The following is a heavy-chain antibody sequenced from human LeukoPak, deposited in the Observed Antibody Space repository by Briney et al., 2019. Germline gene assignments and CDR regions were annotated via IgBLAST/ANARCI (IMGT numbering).Heavy chain of an antibody. D-gene: IGHD4-11*01. CDR2: ISSSGSTI. CDR3: ARVRTTVTTLDH. J-gene: IGHJ4*02. Sequence: PGGSLRLSCAASGFTFSSYEMNWVRQAPGKGPEWVSYISSSGSTIYYADSVKGRFTISRDNAKNSLYLQMNSLRAEDTAVYDCARVRTTVTTLDHWGQGTLVTVSS. V-gene: IGHV3-48*03. CDR1: GFTFSSYE.